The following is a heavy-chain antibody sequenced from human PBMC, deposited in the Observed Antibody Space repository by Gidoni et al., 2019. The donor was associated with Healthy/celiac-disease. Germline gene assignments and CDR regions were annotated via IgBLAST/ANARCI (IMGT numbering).Heavy chain of an antibody. D-gene: IGHD3-22*01. V-gene: IGHV3-23*04. Sequence: EVQLVESGGGLVQPGGSLRLSCSASGFTFSSYAMSWVRQAPGKGLEWVSAIRGSGGSTYYADSVKGRFTISRDNSKNTLYLQMNSLRAEDTAVYYCAAGLRPYDSDDYWGQGTLVTVSS. CDR1: GFTFSSYA. CDR2: IRGSGGST. CDR3: AAGLRPYDSDDY. J-gene: IGHJ4*02.